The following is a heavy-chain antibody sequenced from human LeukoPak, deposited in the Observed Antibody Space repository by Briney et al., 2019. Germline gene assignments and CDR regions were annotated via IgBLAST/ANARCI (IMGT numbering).Heavy chain of an antibody. CDR2: IYPGDSET. V-gene: IGHV5-51*01. CDR1: GYSFTSYW. D-gene: IGHD2-2*01. J-gene: IGHJ4*02. CDR3: ARHVRAAPFDY. Sequence: GESLKLSCKGSGYSFTSYWIGWARQMPGKGLEWVGIIYPGDSETRYSPSLQGQVTTSADKSINTAYLHWSSLKASDTAMYYCARHVRAAPFDYWGQGTLVTVSS.